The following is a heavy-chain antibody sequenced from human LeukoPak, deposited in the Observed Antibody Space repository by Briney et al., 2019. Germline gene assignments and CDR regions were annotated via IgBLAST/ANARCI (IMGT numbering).Heavy chain of an antibody. J-gene: IGHJ4*02. CDR2: ISGSGGST. D-gene: IGHD6-19*01. CDR3: AKEREYSSGWSPRTFDY. V-gene: IGHV3-23*01. Sequence: PGGSLRLSCAASGFTFSSYAMSWVRQALGKGLEWVSAISGSGGSTYYADSVKGRFTISRDNSKNTLYLQMNSLRAEDTAVYYCAKEREYSSGWSPRTFDYWGQGTLVTVSS. CDR1: GFTFSSYA.